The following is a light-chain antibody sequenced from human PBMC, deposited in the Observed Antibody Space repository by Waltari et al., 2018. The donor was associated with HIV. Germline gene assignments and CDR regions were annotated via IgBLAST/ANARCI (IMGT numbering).Light chain of an antibody. J-gene: IGKJ2*01. CDR2: GAS. V-gene: IGKV3-20*01. Sequence: VLTQSPGTLSLSPGERATLPCRASQSVSSKYLAWYQQKHGRAPRLLIYGASSRATGIPDRFTGSGSGTDFTLTISSLEPEDFAVYYCQLYVDLPTYTCGQGTKLEI. CDR3: QLYVDLPTYT. CDR1: QSVSSKY.